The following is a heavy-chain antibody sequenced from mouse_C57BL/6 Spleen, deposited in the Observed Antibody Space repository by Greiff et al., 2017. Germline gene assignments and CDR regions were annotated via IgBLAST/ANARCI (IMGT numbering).Heavy chain of an antibody. CDR1: GYSITSGFY. CDR3: AREGTTVLDY. CDR2: ISYDGSN. D-gene: IGHD1-1*01. J-gene: IGHJ2*01. Sequence: EVKLQQSGPGLVKPSQSLSLTCSVTGYSITSGFYCNWIRQFPGNNLEWMGYISYDGSNNYNPSLKNRISITRDTSKNQFFLKLNSVTTEDTATYYCAREGTTVLDYWGQGTTLTVSS. V-gene: IGHV3-6*01.